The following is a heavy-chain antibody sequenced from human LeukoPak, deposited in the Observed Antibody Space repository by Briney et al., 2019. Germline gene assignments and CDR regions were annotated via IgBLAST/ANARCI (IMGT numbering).Heavy chain of an antibody. CDR3: ARDPTTVTTVLDS. CDR1: GVSISAYY. Sequence: SETLSLTCSVSGVSISAYYWSWIRQPAGKGLEWIGRIYPGESIYASENTNYNPSLKSRVSMSGDTSKNQVSLKLRSVTAADTAVYYCARDPTTVTTVLDSWGQGTLVTVSS. V-gene: IGHV4-4*07. D-gene: IGHD4-17*01. CDR2: IYPGESIYASENT. J-gene: IGHJ4*02.